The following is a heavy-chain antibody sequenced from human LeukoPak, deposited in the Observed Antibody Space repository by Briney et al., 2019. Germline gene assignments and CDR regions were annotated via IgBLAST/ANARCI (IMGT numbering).Heavy chain of an antibody. Sequence: GGSLRLSCVASGFIIGSYWMSWVRQAPGKGVGWVANIRQDGSEKYYVDSVKGRLTISRDNAKNSLYLQMNNLTAADTAIYYCARAGYYGDDAFDLWGQGTRVTVSS. J-gene: IGHJ3*01. D-gene: IGHD2/OR15-2a*01. CDR1: GFIIGSYW. CDR3: ARAGYYGDDAFDL. V-gene: IGHV3-7*01. CDR2: IRQDGSEK.